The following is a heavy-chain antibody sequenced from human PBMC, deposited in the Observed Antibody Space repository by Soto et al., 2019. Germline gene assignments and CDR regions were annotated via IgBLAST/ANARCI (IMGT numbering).Heavy chain of an antibody. J-gene: IGHJ6*03. V-gene: IGHV3-33*08. D-gene: IGHD2-2*01. Sequence: GGSLRLSCAASGFTFSSYGMHWVRQAPGKGLEWVAVIWYDGSNKYYADSVKGRFTISRDNSKNTLYLQMNSLRAEDTAVYYCARIVVPAADYYYYYYMDVWGKGTTVTVSS. CDR2: IWYDGSNK. CDR3: ARIVVPAADYYYYYYMDV. CDR1: GFTFSSYG.